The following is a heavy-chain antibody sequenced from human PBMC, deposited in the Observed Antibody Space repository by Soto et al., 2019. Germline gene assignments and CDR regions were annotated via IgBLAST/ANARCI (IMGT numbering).Heavy chain of an antibody. CDR2: ISGGGGST. CDR3: ARDRRGIPDY. J-gene: IGHJ4*02. D-gene: IGHD2-2*02. CDR1: GFTFSSYA. Sequence: GGSLRLSCAASGFTFSSYAMSWVRQAPGKGLEWVSSISGGGGSTYYADSVKGRFTISRDNSKNTLYLQMNSLRAEDTAVYYCARDRRGIPDYWGQGTLVTVSS. V-gene: IGHV3-23*01.